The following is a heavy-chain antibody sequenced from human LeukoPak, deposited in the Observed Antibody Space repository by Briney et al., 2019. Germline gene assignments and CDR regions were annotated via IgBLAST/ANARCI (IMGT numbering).Heavy chain of an antibody. CDR3: ARGREVTHYYYYYMDV. CDR1: GFTFSSYW. CDR2: IKQDGSEK. J-gene: IGHJ6*03. D-gene: IGHD2-21*02. V-gene: IGHV3-7*01. Sequence: PGGSLRLSCAASGFTFSSYWMSWVRQAPGKGLEWVANIKQDGSEKYYVDSVKGRFTISRDNAKNSLYLQMNSLRAEDTAVYYCARGREVTHYYYYYMDVWGKGTTVTISS.